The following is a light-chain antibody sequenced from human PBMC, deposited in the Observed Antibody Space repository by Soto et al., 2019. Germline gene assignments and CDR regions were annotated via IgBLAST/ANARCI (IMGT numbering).Light chain of an antibody. V-gene: IGLV2-14*01. J-gene: IGLJ2*01. CDR1: SSDVGGYNY. CDR3: SSYTSSSTPV. CDR2: DVS. Sequence: QSALTQPASVSGSPGQSITIACTGTSSDVGGYNYVSWYQQHPGKAPKLMIYDVSNRPSGVSNRFSGSKSGNTASLTISGLAAEDEADYYCSSYTSSSTPVFGGGTKVTVL.